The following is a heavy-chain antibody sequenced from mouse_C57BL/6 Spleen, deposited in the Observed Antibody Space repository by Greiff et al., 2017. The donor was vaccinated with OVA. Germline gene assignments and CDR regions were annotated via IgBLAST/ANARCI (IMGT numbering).Heavy chain of an antibody. CDR2: IWRGGST. Sequence: QVQLQQSGPGLVQPSQSLSITCTVSGFSLTSYGVHWVRQSPGKGLEWLGVIWRGGSTDYNAAFMSRLSITKDNSKSQVFFKMNSLQADDTAIYYCAKNYGSSHWYFDVWGTGTTVTVSS. D-gene: IGHD1-1*01. V-gene: IGHV2-5*01. J-gene: IGHJ1*03. CDR3: AKNYGSSHWYFDV. CDR1: GFSLTSYG.